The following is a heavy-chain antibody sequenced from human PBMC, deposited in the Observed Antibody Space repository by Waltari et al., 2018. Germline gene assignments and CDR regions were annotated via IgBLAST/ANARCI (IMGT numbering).Heavy chain of an antibody. V-gene: IGHV4-30-2*01. CDR2: IYHSGRT. CDR1: GGSISSGGYS. Sequence: QLQESGSGLVKPSQTLSLTCAVSGGSISSGGYSWSWIRQPPGKGLEWIGYIYHSGRTYYNPSLKSRVTISVDRSKNQFSLQLSSVTAADTAVYYCARGYGAAARPRWFDPWGQGTLVTVSS. CDR3: ARGYGAAARPRWFDP. D-gene: IGHD6-6*01. J-gene: IGHJ5*02.